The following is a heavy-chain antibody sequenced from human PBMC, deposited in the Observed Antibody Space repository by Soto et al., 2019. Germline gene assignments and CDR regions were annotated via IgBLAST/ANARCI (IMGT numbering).Heavy chain of an antibody. J-gene: IGHJ3*02. V-gene: IGHV4-31*03. Sequence: ASETLSLTCTVSGGSISSGGYYWSWIRQHPGKGLEWIGYIYYSGITYYNPSLQSRVTISVDTSKKQFSLKLSSVTAADTAVYYCARGSRRETAMVLDAFDIWGQGTMGTVS. CDR2: IYYSGIT. CDR1: GGSISSGGYY. D-gene: IGHD5-18*01. CDR3: ARGSRRETAMVLDAFDI.